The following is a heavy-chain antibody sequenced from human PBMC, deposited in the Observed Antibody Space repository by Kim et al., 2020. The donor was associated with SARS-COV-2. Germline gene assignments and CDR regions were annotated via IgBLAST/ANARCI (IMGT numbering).Heavy chain of an antibody. CDR3: ARGWSTSYIFDY. Sequence: GGSLRLSCAASGFTFSSYEMNWVRQAPGKGLEWVSYISSSGSTIYYADSVKGRFTISRDNAKNSLYLQMNSLRAEDTAVYYCARGWSTSYIFDYWGQGTLVTVSS. CDR2: ISSSGSTI. V-gene: IGHV3-48*03. J-gene: IGHJ4*02. D-gene: IGHD2-2*01. CDR1: GFTFSSYE.